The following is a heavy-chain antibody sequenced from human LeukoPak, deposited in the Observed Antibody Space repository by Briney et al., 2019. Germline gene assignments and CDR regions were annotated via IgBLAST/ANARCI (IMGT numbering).Heavy chain of an antibody. CDR3: ARRPSYDTLDY. J-gene: IGHJ4*02. D-gene: IGHD3-9*01. V-gene: IGHV5-51*01. Sequence: GESLKISCKGSGYRFTSYWIGWVRQMPGKGLEWMGIIYPGDSDTRYSPSFQGQVTISADKSISTAYLQWSSLRASDTAMYYCARRPSYDTLDYWGQGTLVTVSS. CDR1: GYRFTSYW. CDR2: IYPGDSDT.